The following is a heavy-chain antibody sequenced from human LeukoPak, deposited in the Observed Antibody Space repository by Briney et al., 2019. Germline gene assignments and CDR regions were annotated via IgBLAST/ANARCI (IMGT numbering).Heavy chain of an antibody. J-gene: IGHJ4*02. Sequence: SETPSLTCAVSGGSISSYYWSWIRQPAGKGLEWIGRIYTSGTTNYNPSLKSRVTMSVDTSKNQFSLNLNSVTAADTAVYYCARTSPRAATFDYWGQGTLVTVSS. CDR3: ARTSPRAATFDY. CDR1: GGSISSYY. V-gene: IGHV4-4*07. D-gene: IGHD2-15*01. CDR2: IYTSGTT.